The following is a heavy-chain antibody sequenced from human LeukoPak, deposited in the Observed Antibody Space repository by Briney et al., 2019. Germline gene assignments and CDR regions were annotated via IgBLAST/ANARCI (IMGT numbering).Heavy chain of an antibody. D-gene: IGHD5-18*01. J-gene: IGHJ4*02. CDR3: AKERRRVDTAMVRSYYFEN. CDR2: ITGNGATT. CDR1: RFTLSSFA. V-gene: IGHV3-23*01. Sequence: GGSLRLSCAASRFTLSSFAMSWVRQTPGKGLEWVLSITGNGATTYYTDSVKGRFTISRDNSKNTLSLQMNSLRAEDTAVYFCAKERRRVDTAMVRSYYFENWGQGTLVTVSS.